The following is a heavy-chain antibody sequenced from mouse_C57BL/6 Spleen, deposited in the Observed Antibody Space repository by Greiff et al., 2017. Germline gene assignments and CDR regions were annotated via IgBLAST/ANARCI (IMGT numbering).Heavy chain of an antibody. CDR2: IWGVGST. CDR3: ATSSTAVPFAY. V-gene: IGHV2-6*01. D-gene: IGHD1-1*01. CDR1: GFSLTSYG. J-gene: IGHJ3*01. Sequence: VQLQQSGPGLVAPSQSLSITCTVSGFSLTSYGVDWVRQSPGKGLEWLGVIWGVGSTNYNSALKSRLSISKDNSKSQVFLKMNSLQTDDTAMYYCATSSTAVPFAYWGQGTLVTVSA.